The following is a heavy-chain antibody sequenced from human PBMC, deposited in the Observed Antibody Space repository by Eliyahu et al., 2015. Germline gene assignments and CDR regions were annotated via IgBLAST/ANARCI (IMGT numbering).Heavy chain of an antibody. CDR3: ARDSSYDFWSGYYYNWFDP. V-gene: IGHV1-18*01. D-gene: IGHD3-3*01. CDR1: GYTFTSXG. Sequence: QVQLVQSGAEVKKPGASVXVSCXAXGYTFTSXGXSWVRQAPGQGLEWMGWISAYNGNTNYAQKLQGRVTMTTDTSTSTAYMELRSLRSDDTAVYYCARDSSYDFWSGYYYNWFDPWGQGTLVTVSS. J-gene: IGHJ5*02. CDR2: ISAYNGNT.